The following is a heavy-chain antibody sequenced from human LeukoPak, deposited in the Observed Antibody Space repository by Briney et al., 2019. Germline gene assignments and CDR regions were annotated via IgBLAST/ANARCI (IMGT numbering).Heavy chain of an antibody. V-gene: IGHV3-74*01. CDR3: ASRYYYDSGGAFDI. J-gene: IGHJ3*02. CDR2: INGDGSGI. D-gene: IGHD3-22*01. Sequence: GGSLRLSCAASGFTFSNYWMHRVRQVPGKGLGWVSRINGDGSGISYADSVKGRFTISRDNAKNTLFLKMNSLRAEDTAVYYCASRYYYDSGGAFDIWGQGTLVTVSS. CDR1: GFTFSNYW.